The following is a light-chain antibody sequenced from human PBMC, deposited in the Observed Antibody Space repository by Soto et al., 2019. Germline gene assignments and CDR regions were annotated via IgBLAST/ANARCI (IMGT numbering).Light chain of an antibody. J-gene: IGKJ1*01. CDR2: GAS. V-gene: IGKV3-20*01. Sequence: EIVLTQSPGTLSLSPGERATLSCRASQSVSSSYLAWYQQKPGQAPRLLIYGASSRATGIPDRFSSSGSGTDFTLTISRLEPEDCAVYYCQQYGSSPPWTCGQGTKVDIK. CDR3: QQYGSSPPWT. CDR1: QSVSSSY.